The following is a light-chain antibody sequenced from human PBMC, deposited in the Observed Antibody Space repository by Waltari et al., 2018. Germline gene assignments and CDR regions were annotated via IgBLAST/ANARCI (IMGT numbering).Light chain of an antibody. CDR2: GAS. CDR3: QHYVRLPAT. CDR1: QSVSRA. V-gene: IGKV3-20*01. Sequence: EIVLTQSPGSLSSSPGERVTLSCRASQSVSRALAWYQQKPGQAPRLLIFGASNRATGIPDRFSGSGSETDFSLTISRRGPEDFAVYYCQHYVRLPATFGRGTKVEIK. J-gene: IGKJ1*01.